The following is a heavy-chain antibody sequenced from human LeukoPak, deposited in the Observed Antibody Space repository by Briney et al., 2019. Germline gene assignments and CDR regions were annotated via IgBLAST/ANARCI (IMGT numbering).Heavy chain of an antibody. CDR2: ISSSSGLI. CDR1: GFTFSSYT. D-gene: IGHD3-10*01. V-gene: IGHV3-21*01. CDR3: ARVRGGNITLTDVKGNYLDY. Sequence: GGSLRLSCAASGFTFSSYTMNWVRQAPGKGLEWVSCISSSSGLIDYADSVKGRFTISRDNAESSLYLQMNSLRAEDTAVYYCARVRGGNITLTDVKGNYLDYWGQGTLVTVSS. J-gene: IGHJ4*02.